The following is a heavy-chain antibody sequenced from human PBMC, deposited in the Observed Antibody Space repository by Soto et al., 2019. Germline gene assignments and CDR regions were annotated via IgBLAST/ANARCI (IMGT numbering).Heavy chain of an antibody. CDR1: GGSISSYY. D-gene: IGHD6-19*01. V-gene: IGHV4-59*01. J-gene: IGHJ5*02. Sequence: QVQLQESGPGLVKPSETLSLTCTVSGGSISSYYWSWIRQPPGKGLEWIGYIYYSGSTNYNPSLKSRVTISVDTSKNQFSLKLSSVTAADTAVYYCARGDIAVAGGWFDPWGQGTLVTVSS. CDR3: ARGDIAVAGGWFDP. CDR2: IYYSGST.